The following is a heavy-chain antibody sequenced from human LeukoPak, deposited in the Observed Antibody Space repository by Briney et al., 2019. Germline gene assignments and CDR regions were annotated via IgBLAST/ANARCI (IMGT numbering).Heavy chain of an antibody. V-gene: IGHV4-59*01. CDR3: ARDQYYYDSSGYDN. D-gene: IGHD3-22*01. Sequence: PSETLSLTCTVSGGSISSYYWSWIRQPPGKGLEWIGYIYYSGSTNYNPSLKSRVTISVDTSKNQFSLKLSSVTAADTAVYYCARDQYYYDSSGYDNWGQGTLVTVSS. CDR1: GGSISSYY. J-gene: IGHJ4*02. CDR2: IYYSGST.